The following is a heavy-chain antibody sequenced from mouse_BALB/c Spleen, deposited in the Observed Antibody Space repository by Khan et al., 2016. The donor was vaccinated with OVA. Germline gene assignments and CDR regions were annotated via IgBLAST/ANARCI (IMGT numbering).Heavy chain of an antibody. Sequence: EVQLQQSGAELVKPAASLKLSCTASGYNIKDIYIHWVKQRPEKGLERIRMTDPANGNTKYDPKFQGKATITEDTSSNTAYLEPSSLTSEDTAVYYWRISRINAWGKGTTLPVS. CDR3: RISRINA. V-gene: IGHV14-3*02. CDR2: TDPANGNT. CDR1: GYNIKDIY. J-gene: IGHJ2*01.